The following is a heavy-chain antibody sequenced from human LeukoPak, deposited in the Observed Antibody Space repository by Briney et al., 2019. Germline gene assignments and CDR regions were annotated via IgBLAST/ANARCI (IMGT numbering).Heavy chain of an antibody. D-gene: IGHD2-2*01. CDR2: INHSGST. CDR1: GGSFSGYY. V-gene: IGHV4-34*01. CDR3: ARGYCSSTSCSKEYYYGMDV. J-gene: IGHJ6*02. Sequence: SETLSLTCAVYGGSFSGYYWSWIRQPPGKGLEWIGEINHSGSTNYNPSLKSRVTISVDTSKNQFSLKLSSVTAADTAVYYCARGYCSSTSCSKEYYYGMDVWGQGTTVTVSS.